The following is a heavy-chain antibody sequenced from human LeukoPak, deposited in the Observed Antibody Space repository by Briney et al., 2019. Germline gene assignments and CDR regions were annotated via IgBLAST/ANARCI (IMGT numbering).Heavy chain of an antibody. D-gene: IGHD7-27*01. CDR3: ARHLWDYTYYYMDV. V-gene: IGHV4-59*08. CDR2: IYYSGST. J-gene: IGHJ6*03. CDR1: GGSISSYY. Sequence: SETLSLTCTVSGGSISSYYWSWIRQPPGKGLVWIGYIYYSGSTNYNPSLKSRVTISVDTSKNQFSLKLSSVTAADTAVYYCARHLWDYTYYYMDVWGKGTTVTVSS.